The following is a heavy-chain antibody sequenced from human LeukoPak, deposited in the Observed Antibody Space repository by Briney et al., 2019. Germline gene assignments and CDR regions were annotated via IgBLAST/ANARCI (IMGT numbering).Heavy chain of an antibody. J-gene: IGHJ3*02. CDR3: ARRTSSGYYSDAFDI. CDR2: IYPGDSDT. Sequence: GESLKISCKGSGYSFTSYWIGWVRQMPGKGLEWMGIIYPGDSDTRYSPSFQGQVTISADKSISTAYLQWSSLKASDTAMYYRARRTSSGYYSDAFDIWGQGTMVTVSS. CDR1: GYSFTSYW. V-gene: IGHV5-51*01. D-gene: IGHD3-22*01.